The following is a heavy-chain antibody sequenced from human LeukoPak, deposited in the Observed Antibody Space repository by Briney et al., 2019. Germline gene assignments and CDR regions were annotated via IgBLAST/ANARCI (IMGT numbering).Heavy chain of an antibody. CDR1: GGTFSSYA. V-gene: IGHV1-69*13. D-gene: IGHD5-18*01. Sequence: VASVKVSCKASGGTFSSYAISWVRQAPGQGLEWMGGIIPIFGTANYAQKFQGRVTITADESTSTAYMELSSLRSEDTAVYYCARDGRGCSYGNFDYWGQGTLVTVSS. CDR2: IIPIFGTA. J-gene: IGHJ4*02. CDR3: ARDGRGCSYGNFDY.